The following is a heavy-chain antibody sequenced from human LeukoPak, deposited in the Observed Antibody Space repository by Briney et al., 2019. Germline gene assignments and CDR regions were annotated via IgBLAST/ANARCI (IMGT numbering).Heavy chain of an antibody. CDR3: ARDPYGSGRLDV. CDR1: GFTFSSYW. V-gene: IGHV3-48*04. J-gene: IGHJ6*03. Sequence: PGGSLRLSCAASGFTFSSYWMHWVRQGPGKGLEWVSYISSSGSTIYYADSVKGRFTISRDNAKNSLYLQMNSLRAEDTAVYYCARDPYGSGRLDVWGKGTTVTISS. D-gene: IGHD3-10*01. CDR2: ISSSGSTI.